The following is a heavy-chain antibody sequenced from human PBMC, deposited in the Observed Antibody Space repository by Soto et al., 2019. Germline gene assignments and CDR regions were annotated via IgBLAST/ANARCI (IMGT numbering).Heavy chain of an antibody. Sequence: HPGGSLRLSCAASGFTFSSYGMHWVRQAPGKGLEWVAVIWYDGSNKYYADSVKGRFTISRDNSKNTLYLQMNSLRAEDTAVYYCARQERYDFWSGYYHCTGYYGMDVWGQGTTVTVSS. V-gene: IGHV3-33*01. J-gene: IGHJ6*02. CDR2: IWYDGSNK. CDR1: GFTFSSYG. CDR3: ARQERYDFWSGYYHCTGYYGMDV. D-gene: IGHD3-3*01.